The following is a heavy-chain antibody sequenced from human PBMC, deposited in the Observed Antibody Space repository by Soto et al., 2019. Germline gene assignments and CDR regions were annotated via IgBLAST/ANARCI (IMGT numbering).Heavy chain of an antibody. CDR2: IHHSEST. CDR3: ARTSYYDSTGYYNMDV. V-gene: IGHV4-4*02. J-gene: IGHJ6*02. CDR1: GGSISSNNW. Sequence: TSETLSLTCAISGGSISSNNWWTWVRQSPGKGLEWIGVIHHSESTNYNPSLNSRVTISVDKSKNQFSLKLTSVTAADTADYYCARTSYYDSTGYYNMDVWGQGTTVTVSS. D-gene: IGHD3-22*01.